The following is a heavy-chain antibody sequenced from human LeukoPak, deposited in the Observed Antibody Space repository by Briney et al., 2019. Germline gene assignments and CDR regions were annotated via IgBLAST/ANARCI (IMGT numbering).Heavy chain of an antibody. V-gene: IGHV1-46*01. J-gene: IGHJ3*01. Sequence: ASVKVSCKASGYTFSNHYINWVRQAPGQGLEWMGIINPSGDYTNYAQRFQGRVTMTRDTSTSTVYMELSSLRSEDTAVYYCARAVAGSRNGFDVWGRGTTVTVSS. CDR3: ARAVAGSRNGFDV. D-gene: IGHD6-13*01. CDR1: GYTFSNHY. CDR2: INPSGDYT.